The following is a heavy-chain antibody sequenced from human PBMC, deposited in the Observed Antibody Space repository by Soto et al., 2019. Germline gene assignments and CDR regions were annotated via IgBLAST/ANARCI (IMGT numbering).Heavy chain of an antibody. D-gene: IGHD3-3*01. CDR2: IKSKTDGGTT. V-gene: IGHV3-15*07. J-gene: IGHJ4*02. CDR3: TTDRMTIFGVVIPKDYYFDY. CDR1: GFTFSNAW. Sequence: GGSLRLSCAASGFTFSNAWMNWVRQAPGKGLERVGRIKSKTDGGTTDYAAPVKGRFTISRDDSKNTLYLQMNSLKTEDTAVYYCTTDRMTIFGVVIPKDYYFDYWGQGTLVTVSS.